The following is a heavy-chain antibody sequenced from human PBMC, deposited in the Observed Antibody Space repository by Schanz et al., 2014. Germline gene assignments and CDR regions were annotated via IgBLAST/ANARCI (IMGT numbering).Heavy chain of an antibody. CDR1: GYTFTSYA. CDR3: ARAPPPYSSSPYYWYYGMDV. D-gene: IGHD6-6*01. J-gene: IGHJ6*02. V-gene: IGHV1-18*04. CDR2: ISAYNGDT. Sequence: QVQLVQSGAEVKKPGASVKVSCKTSGYTFTSYAITWVRQAPGQGLEWMGWISAYNGDTNYAQKFQGRVPSTPDTPPSTANVGRRSLRSDDPAVYYCARAPPPYSSSPYYWYYGMDVWGQGTTVTVSS.